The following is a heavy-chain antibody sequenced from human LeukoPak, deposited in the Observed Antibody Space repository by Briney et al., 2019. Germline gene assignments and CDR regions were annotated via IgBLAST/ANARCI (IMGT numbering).Heavy chain of an antibody. D-gene: IGHD2-15*01. Sequence: GGSLRLSCAASGFAFSSYSMNWVRQAPGKGLEWVSSISSSSSYIYYADSVKGRFTISRDNAKNSLYLQMNSLRAEDTAVYYCARDSYSSGGSCYLDYWGQGTLVTVSS. V-gene: IGHV3-21*01. CDR3: ARDSYSSGGSCYLDY. CDR1: GFAFSSYS. J-gene: IGHJ4*02. CDR2: ISSSSSYI.